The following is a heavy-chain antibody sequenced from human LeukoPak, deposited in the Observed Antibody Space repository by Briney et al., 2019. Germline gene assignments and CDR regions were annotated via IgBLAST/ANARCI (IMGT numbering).Heavy chain of an antibody. CDR3: PRVRPSYDSSGYYDY. Sequence: PGGSLRLSCAASGFTFSSYSMNWVRQAPGKGLEWVSSISSSSSYIYYADSVKGRFTISRDNAKNSLYLQMNSLRAEDTAVYYCPRVRPSYDSSGYYDYWGQGTLVTVSS. CDR2: ISSSSSYI. CDR1: GFTFSSYS. D-gene: IGHD3-22*01. V-gene: IGHV3-21*01. J-gene: IGHJ4*02.